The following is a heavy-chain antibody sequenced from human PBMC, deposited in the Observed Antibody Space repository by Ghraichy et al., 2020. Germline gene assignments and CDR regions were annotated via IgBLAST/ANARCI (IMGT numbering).Heavy chain of an antibody. CDR2: IKQDGTEK. Sequence: GGSLRLSCAASGFTFTTYYMNWVRQAPGKGLEWVANIKQDGTEKYYVDSVKGRFTIARDNTKNSVYLQMNSLRAEDTALYFCARAPYCDSSGDYWGRGTLGTVSS. CDR3: ARAPYCDSSGDY. CDR1: GFTFTTYY. J-gene: IGHJ4*02. V-gene: IGHV3-7*01. D-gene: IGHD3-22*01.